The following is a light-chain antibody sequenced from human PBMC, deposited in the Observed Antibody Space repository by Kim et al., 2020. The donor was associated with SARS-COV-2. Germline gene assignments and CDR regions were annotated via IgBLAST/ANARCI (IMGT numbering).Light chain of an antibody. CDR1: QSISTW. V-gene: IGKV1-5*03. Sequence: DIQMTQSPSTLSTSVGDRVTITCRASQSISTWLAWYQQTPGKAPNLLIYKASTLKSGVPSRFSGSGSGTEFTLTISRLRPDDFATYYCQQYIIYPYTFGQGTKLEI. J-gene: IGKJ2*01. CDR3: QQYIIYPYT. CDR2: KAS.